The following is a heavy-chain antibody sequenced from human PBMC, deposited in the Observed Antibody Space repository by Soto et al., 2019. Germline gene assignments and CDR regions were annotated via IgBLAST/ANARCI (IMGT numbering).Heavy chain of an antibody. CDR2: IHNSGSP. J-gene: IGHJ4*02. D-gene: IGHD6-19*01. V-gene: IGHV4-30-4*01. Sequence: SETLSLTCSVSGASIYNGGYFWSWIRQSPGKGLEWIGHIHNSGSPYNNPSLKSRVTISADTSKNQFSLKLSSVTAADTAVYYCARHAVHSSGFIDYWGQGTLVTVSS. CDR1: GASIYNGGYF. CDR3: ARHAVHSSGFIDY.